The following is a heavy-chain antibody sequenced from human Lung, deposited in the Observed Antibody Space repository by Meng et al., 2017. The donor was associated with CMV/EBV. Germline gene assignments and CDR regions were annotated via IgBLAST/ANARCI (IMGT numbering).Heavy chain of an antibody. CDR3: ARLFHTSLGTNYYYGMDV. CDR1: TFTGYN. J-gene: IGHJ6*02. D-gene: IGHD3-10*01. Sequence: TFTGYNMHWVRQAPGQGLEWMGWINPNSGDTKYAQKFQGRVTLTKDTSISTAYMELSRLKSDDTAVFFCARLFHTSLGTNYYYGMDVWGQGTTVTVSS. V-gene: IGHV1-2*02. CDR2: INPNSGDT.